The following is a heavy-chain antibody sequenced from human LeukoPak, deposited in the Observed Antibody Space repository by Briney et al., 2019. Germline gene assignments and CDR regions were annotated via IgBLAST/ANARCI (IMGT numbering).Heavy chain of an antibody. Sequence: ASVKVSCKASGYTFTSYYMHWVRQAPGQGLEWMGIINPSGGSTSYAQKFQGRVTMTRDTSTSTVYMQLSSLRSEDTAVYYCAREIYYDSSGYNFVFDYWGQGTLVTVSS. D-gene: IGHD3-22*01. CDR2: INPSGGST. V-gene: IGHV1-46*01. CDR3: AREIYYDSSGYNFVFDY. J-gene: IGHJ4*02. CDR1: GYTFTSYY.